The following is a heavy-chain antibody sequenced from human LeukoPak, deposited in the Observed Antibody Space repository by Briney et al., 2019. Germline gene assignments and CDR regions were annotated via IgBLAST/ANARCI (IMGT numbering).Heavy chain of an antibody. CDR1: GGTFSSYA. CDR3: ARALPPLYYYDSSGYLDY. Sequence: ASVKVSCKASGGTFSSYAISWVRQAPGQGLEWMGGIIPIFGTANYAQKFQGRVTITADTSTSTAYMELRSLRSDDTAVYYCARALPPLYYYDSSGYLDYWGQGTLVTVSS. CDR2: IIPIFGTA. J-gene: IGHJ4*02. D-gene: IGHD3-22*01. V-gene: IGHV1-69*06.